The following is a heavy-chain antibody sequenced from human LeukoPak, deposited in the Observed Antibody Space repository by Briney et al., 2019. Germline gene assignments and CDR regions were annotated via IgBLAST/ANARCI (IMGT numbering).Heavy chain of an antibody. V-gene: IGHV1-46*01. CDR2: INPSGGSA. CDR1: GYTFTSYY. D-gene: IGHD2-15*01. CDR3: AREVVVVAATANHDAFDI. Sequence: ASVKVSCKASGYTFTSYYMHWVRQAPGQGLEWMGIINPSGGSASYAKKFQGRVTMTRDTSTSTVYMELSSLRSEDTAVYYCAREVVVVAATANHDAFDIWGQGTMVTVSS. J-gene: IGHJ3*02.